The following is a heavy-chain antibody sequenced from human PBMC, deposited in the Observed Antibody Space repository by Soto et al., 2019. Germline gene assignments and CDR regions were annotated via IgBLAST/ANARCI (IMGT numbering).Heavy chain of an antibody. Sequence: SETLSLTCDVSGDTISTGGYTWAWIRQPPGKALEWIGYIYYSGFTYYNPSLKSRVTISVDTSKNQFSLKLSSVTAADTAVYYCARSVFPWGQGTLVTVS. CDR1: GDTISTGGYT. CDR2: IYYSGFT. J-gene: IGHJ5*02. CDR3: ARSVFP. V-gene: IGHV4-31*11.